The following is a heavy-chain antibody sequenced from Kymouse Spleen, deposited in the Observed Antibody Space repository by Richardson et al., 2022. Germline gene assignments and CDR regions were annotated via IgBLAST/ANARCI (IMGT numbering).Heavy chain of an antibody. Sequence: EVQLVESGGGLVQPGGSLRLSCAASGFTFSSYDMHWVRQATGKGLEWVSAIGTAGDTYYPGSVKGRFTISRENAKNSLYLQMNSLRAGDTAVYYCARDLITMVRGASYYYYYYGMDVWGQGTTVTVSS. D-gene: IGHD3-10*01. CDR2: IGTAGDT. J-gene: IGHJ6*02. CDR1: GFTFSSYD. V-gene: IGHV3-13*01. CDR3: ARDLITMVRGASYYYYYYGMDV.